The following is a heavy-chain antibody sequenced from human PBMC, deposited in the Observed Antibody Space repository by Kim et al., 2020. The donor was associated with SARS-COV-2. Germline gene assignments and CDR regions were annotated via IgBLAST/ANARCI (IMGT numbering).Heavy chain of an antibody. Sequence: GKGRVTNSRDNTKNTLYLQMNSLRAEDTAVYYCAKDTTRSRLPVSSDYWGQGTLVTVSS. D-gene: IGHD6-25*01. CDR3: AKDTTRSRLPVSSDY. J-gene: IGHJ4*02. V-gene: IGHV3-23*01.